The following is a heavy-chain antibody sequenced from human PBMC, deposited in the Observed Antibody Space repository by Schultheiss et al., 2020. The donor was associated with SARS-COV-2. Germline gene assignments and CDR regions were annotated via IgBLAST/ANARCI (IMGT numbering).Heavy chain of an antibody. CDR3: ARSAGWFDP. J-gene: IGHJ5*02. CDR1: RYTFTKYF. CDR2: IVVGSGST. Sequence: SVKVSCKASRYTFTKYFTQWVRQARGQRLEWIGWIVVGSGSTSYAQKFQGRVTMTRDTSTSTVYMELSSLRSEDTAVYYCARSAGWFDPWGQGTLVTVSS. V-gene: IGHV1-58*02.